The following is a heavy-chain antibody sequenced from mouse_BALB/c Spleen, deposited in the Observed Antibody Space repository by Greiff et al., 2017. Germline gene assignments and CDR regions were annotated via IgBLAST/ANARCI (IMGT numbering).Heavy chain of an antibody. J-gene: IGHJ2*01. CDR2: INPSTGYT. Sequence: VQLQQSGAELAKPGASVKMSCKASGYTFTSYWMHWVKQRPGQGLEWIGYINPSTGYTEYNQKFKDKATLTADKSSSTAYMQLSSLTSEDSAVYYCARNYGSFDYWGQGTTLTVSS. CDR1: GYTFTSYW. CDR3: ARNYGSFDY. D-gene: IGHD1-2*01. V-gene: IGHV1-7*01.